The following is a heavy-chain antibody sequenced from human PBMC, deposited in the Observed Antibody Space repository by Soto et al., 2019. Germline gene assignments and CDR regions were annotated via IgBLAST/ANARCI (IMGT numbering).Heavy chain of an antibody. CDR1: GFTFSSYS. J-gene: IGHJ3*02. V-gene: IGHV3-48*02. Sequence: EVQLVESGGGLVQPGGSLRLSCAASGFTFSSYSMNWVRQAPGKGLEWVSYISSSSSTIYYADSVKGRFTISRDNAKNSMYLQMNSLRDEDTAGYYCARDAGYYGDYGDAFDIWGQGTMVTVSS. CDR2: ISSSSSTI. D-gene: IGHD4-17*01. CDR3: ARDAGYYGDYGDAFDI.